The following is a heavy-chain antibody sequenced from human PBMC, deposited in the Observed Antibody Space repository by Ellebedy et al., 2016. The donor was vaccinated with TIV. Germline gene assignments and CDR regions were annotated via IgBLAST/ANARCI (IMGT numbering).Heavy chain of an antibody. CDR2: INQDGSRI. D-gene: IGHD3-22*01. CDR1: GFTFNSYW. V-gene: IGHV3-7*01. J-gene: IGHJ6*02. Sequence: GGSLSLSCAASGFTFNSYWMSWVRQAPGKGLEWVANINQDGSRIYYVDSVKGRFTISRDNAKNSVFLRMNTLRVEDTAVYHCARDGAYGDYSPGYYGMDVWGQGTTVTVSS. CDR3: ARDGAYGDYSPGYYGMDV.